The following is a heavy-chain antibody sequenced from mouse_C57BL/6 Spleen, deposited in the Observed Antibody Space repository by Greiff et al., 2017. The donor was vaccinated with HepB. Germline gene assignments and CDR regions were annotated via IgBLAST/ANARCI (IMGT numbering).Heavy chain of an antibody. V-gene: IGHV5-6*01. Sequence: EVQLQESGGDLVKPGGSLKLSCAASGFTFSSYGMSWVRQTPDKRLEWVATISSGGSYTYYPDSVKGRFTISRDNAKNTLYLQMSSLKSEDTAMYYCARHDGAYDFEYWGQGTTLTVSS. D-gene: IGHD1-1*01. CDR1: GFTFSSYG. J-gene: IGHJ2*01. CDR3: ARHDGAYDFEY. CDR2: ISSGGSYT.